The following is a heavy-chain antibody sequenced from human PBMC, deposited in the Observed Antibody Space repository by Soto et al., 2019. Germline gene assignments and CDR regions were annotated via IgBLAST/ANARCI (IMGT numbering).Heavy chain of an antibody. D-gene: IGHD3-22*01. Sequence: EVQLVESGGDLVKPGGSLRLSCAGSGFIFSNAWINWVRQAPGKGLEWVGHVKSKTDGGTTNYAAPVKGRCTISRDDSKNTVFLQMNSLKTEDTAVYYCTTDHPYNYDSSCYDNWGQGTLVTVSS. J-gene: IGHJ4*02. CDR3: TTDHPYNYDSSCYDN. V-gene: IGHV3-15*07. CDR2: VKSKTDGGTT. CDR1: GFIFSNAW.